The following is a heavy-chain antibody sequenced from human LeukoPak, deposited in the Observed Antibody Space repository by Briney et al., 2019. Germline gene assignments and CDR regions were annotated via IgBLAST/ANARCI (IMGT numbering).Heavy chain of an antibody. CDR2: IYHDRTT. Sequence: SETLSLTCTVSGDSITAPKWWSWVRQAPGEVLEWIGEIYHDRTTSFNPSLRSRLTISVDKSANQFFLNLNSVSATDTAVYYCVGRGLYGGTWLFEYWGQGALVTVSS. V-gene: IGHV4-4*02. D-gene: IGHD2-8*01. J-gene: IGHJ4*02. CDR1: GDSITAPKW. CDR3: VGRGLYGGTWLFEY.